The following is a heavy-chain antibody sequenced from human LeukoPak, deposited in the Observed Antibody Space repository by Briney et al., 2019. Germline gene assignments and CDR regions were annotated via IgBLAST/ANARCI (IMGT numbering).Heavy chain of an antibody. V-gene: IGHV4-59*12. CDR3: ARRAAALDS. CDR1: GGSISSYY. J-gene: IGHJ4*02. Sequence: SETLSLTCTVSGGSISSYYWSWIRQPPGKGLEWIGYFHHSGNTNYSPSLSSRITMSVDTSKNQFSLRLNSVTAADTAIYYCARRAAALDSWGQGTLVTVSS. CDR2: FHHSGNT. D-gene: IGHD6-13*01.